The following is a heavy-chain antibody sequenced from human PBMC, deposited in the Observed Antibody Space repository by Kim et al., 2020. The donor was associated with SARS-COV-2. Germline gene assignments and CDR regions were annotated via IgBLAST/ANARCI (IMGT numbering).Heavy chain of an antibody. CDR3: ASAAAGGGSYYYYYGMDV. V-gene: IGHV3-11*04. Sequence: KGRFTISRDNAKNSLYLQVSSMRAEDTAVYYCASAAAGGGSYYYYYGMDVWGQGTTVTVSS. J-gene: IGHJ6*02. D-gene: IGHD6-13*01.